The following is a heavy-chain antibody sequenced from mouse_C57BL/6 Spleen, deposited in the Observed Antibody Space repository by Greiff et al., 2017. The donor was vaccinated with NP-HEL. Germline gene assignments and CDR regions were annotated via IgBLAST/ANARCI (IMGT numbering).Heavy chain of an antibody. V-gene: IGHV1-26*01. CDR3: GEYYCGSSCAMDY. Sequence: EVQLQQSGPELVKPGASVKISCKASGYTFTDYYMNWVKQSHGKSLEWIGDINPNNGSTSYTQKFKGKATLTVDKSSSTAYMELRSLTSENSAVYYCGEYYCGSSCAMDYWGQGTSVTVSS. J-gene: IGHJ4*01. CDR2: INPNNGST. CDR1: GYTFTDYY. D-gene: IGHD1-1*01.